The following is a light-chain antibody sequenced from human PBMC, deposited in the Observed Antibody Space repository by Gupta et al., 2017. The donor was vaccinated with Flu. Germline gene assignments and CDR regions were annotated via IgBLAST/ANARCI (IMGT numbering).Light chain of an antibody. Sequence: EIVMTQSPATLSVSPGERATLSCRASQSVSSNLAWYQQKPGQAPRLLIYGASTRATGIPARFSGSGSGTEFTLTISSLQSEDFAVYYCQQYNNWPPAFGQGTXVEI. V-gene: IGKV3-15*01. CDR1: QSVSSN. J-gene: IGKJ1*01. CDR2: GAS. CDR3: QQYNNWPPA.